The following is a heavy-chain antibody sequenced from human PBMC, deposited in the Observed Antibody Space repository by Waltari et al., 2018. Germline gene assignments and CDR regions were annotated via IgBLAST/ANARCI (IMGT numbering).Heavy chain of an antibody. J-gene: IGHJ4*02. CDR1: GGSLRSGSYY. V-gene: IGHV4-61*02. Sequence: QVQLQASGPGLVKPSQTLSLPCTVSGGSLRSGSYYWGWIRQPAGKGLEWIGRIYTSGSTNYNPSLKSRVTISVDTSKNQFSLKLSSVTAADTAVYYCARVRGGNHDYWGQGTLVTVSS. D-gene: IGHD3-10*01. CDR3: ARVRGGNHDY. CDR2: IYTSGST.